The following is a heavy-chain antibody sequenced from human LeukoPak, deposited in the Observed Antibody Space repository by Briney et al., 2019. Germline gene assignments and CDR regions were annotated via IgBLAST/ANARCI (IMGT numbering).Heavy chain of an antibody. CDR3: ARDITPGIAAAGTQVGY. CDR2: IYSGGST. D-gene: IGHD6-13*01. J-gene: IGHJ4*02. Sequence: GGSLRLSCAASGFTVSSNYMSWVRQAPGKGLEWVSVIYSGGSTYYADSVKGRFTISRDNSKNTLYLQMNSLRAEDTAVYYCARDITPGIAAAGTQVGYWGQGTLVTVSS. V-gene: IGHV3-53*01. CDR1: GFTVSSNY.